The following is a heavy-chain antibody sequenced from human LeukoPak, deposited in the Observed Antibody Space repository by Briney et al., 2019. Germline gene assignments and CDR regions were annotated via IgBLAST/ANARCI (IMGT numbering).Heavy chain of an antibody. J-gene: IGHJ4*02. V-gene: IGHV4-4*09. Sequence: SETLSLTCTVSGGSISSYYWSWIRQPPGKGLEWIGYIYTSGSTNYNPSLKSRVTISVDTSKNQFSLKLSSVTAADTAVYYCARSIKDIAVAGRGYYFDYWGQGTLVTVSS. CDR1: GGSISSYY. D-gene: IGHD6-19*01. CDR3: ARSIKDIAVAGRGYYFDY. CDR2: IYTSGST.